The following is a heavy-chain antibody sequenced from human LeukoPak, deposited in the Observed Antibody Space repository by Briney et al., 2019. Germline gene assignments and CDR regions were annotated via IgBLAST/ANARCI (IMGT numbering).Heavy chain of an antibody. Sequence: SETLSLTCTVSGGSVSSGSYYWSWIRQPPGKGLEWIGYIYYSGSTNYNPSLKSRVTISVDTSKNQFSLKLSSVTAADTAVYYCARVMVRGVINYWGQGTLVTVSS. D-gene: IGHD3-10*01. CDR2: IYYSGST. CDR1: GGSVSSGSYY. CDR3: ARVMVRGVINY. J-gene: IGHJ4*02. V-gene: IGHV4-61*01.